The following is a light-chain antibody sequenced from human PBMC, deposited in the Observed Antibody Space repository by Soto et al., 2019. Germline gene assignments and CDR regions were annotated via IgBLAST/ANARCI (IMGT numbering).Light chain of an antibody. CDR2: EVS. CDR3: SSYTDSSTLGLYV. V-gene: IGLV2-14*01. CDR1: SSDVGGYNY. J-gene: IGLJ1*01. Sequence: QSVLAQPASVSGSPGQSITISCTGTSSDVGGYNYVSWYQLHPGKAPKLMVYEVSNRPSGVSNRFSGSKSGSTASLTISGLQAEDEADYYCSSYTDSSTLGLYVFGTGTKVTVL.